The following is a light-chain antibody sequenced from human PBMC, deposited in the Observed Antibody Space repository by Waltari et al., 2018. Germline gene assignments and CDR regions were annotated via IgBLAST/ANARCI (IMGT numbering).Light chain of an antibody. V-gene: IGLV4-69*01. CDR2: VNSDGSH. CDR1: SGHSTNT. J-gene: IGLJ3*02. CDR3: QTGGHGTWV. Sequence: QLVLTQSPSASASLGASVKLTCTLDSGHSTNTIAWHQQQPQKGPRYLMRVNSDGSHIKGDDIPDRFSGSSSSSGAERYLTISSVQSEDEADYYCQTGGHGTWVFGGGTKLTVL.